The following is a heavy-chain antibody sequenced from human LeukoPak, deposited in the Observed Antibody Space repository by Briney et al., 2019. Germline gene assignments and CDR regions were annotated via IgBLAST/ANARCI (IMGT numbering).Heavy chain of an antibody. CDR2: ISWNSGSI. Sequence: GGSLRLSCAASGFTFDDYAMHWVRQAPGKGLEWVSGISWNSGSIGYADSVKGRFTIFRDDAKNSLYLQMNSLRAEDTALYYCAKDHYYDFWSGYFDYWGQGTLVTVSS. J-gene: IGHJ4*02. D-gene: IGHD3-3*01. V-gene: IGHV3-9*01. CDR3: AKDHYYDFWSGYFDY. CDR1: GFTFDDYA.